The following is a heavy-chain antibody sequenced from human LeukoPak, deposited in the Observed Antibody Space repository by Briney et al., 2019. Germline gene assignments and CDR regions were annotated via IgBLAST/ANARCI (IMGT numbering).Heavy chain of an antibody. V-gene: IGHV1-69*13. CDR2: IIPIFGTV. CDR1: GYTFTSYG. CDR3: ARVRDYYDSSGYGYFDY. Sequence: ASVKVSCKASGYTFTSYGISWVRQAPGQGLEWMGGIIPIFGTVNYAQKFQGRVTITADESTSTAYMELSSLRSEDTAVYYCARVRDYYDSSGYGYFDYWGQGALVTVSS. D-gene: IGHD3-22*01. J-gene: IGHJ4*02.